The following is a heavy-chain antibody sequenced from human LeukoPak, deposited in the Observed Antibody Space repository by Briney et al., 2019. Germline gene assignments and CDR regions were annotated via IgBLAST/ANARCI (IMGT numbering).Heavy chain of an antibody. CDR3: ARRGGLFDY. Sequence: GGSLRLSCAASGFTFSSYSMNWVRQAPGKGLEWVANIKQDGSEKYYVDSVKGRFTISRDNAKNSLYLQMNSLRAEDTAVYYCARRGGLFDYWGQGTLVTVSS. D-gene: IGHD3-16*01. V-gene: IGHV3-7*01. J-gene: IGHJ4*02. CDR1: GFTFSSYS. CDR2: IKQDGSEK.